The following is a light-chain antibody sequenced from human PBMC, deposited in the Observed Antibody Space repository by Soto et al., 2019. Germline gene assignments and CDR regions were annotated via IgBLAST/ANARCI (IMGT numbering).Light chain of an antibody. CDR1: SSDVGGYNY. Sequence: QSALTQPASVSGSPGQSITISCTGTSSDVGGYNYVSWYQQHPGKAPKLMIYEVSNRPSGVSNRFSGSKSGNTASLTISGLQAEDEADYYCSSYRSSSHFVFGTGTKATVL. V-gene: IGLV2-14*01. J-gene: IGLJ1*01. CDR2: EVS. CDR3: SSYRSSSHFV.